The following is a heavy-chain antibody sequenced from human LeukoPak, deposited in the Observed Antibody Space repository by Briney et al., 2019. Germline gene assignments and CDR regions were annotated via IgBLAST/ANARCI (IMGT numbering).Heavy chain of an antibody. V-gene: IGHV3-23*01. Sequence: PGGSLRLSCAASGFTFSSYAMNWVRQAPGKGLEGVSGCGTGGVTYYADSVRGRFTISRDNAKNTVYLQMSSLRAEDTAVYYCAQKTPGTHPFDYWGQGTLVTVSS. D-gene: IGHD6-13*01. J-gene: IGHJ4*02. CDR3: AQKTPGTHPFDY. CDR1: GFTFSSYA. CDR2: CGTGGVT.